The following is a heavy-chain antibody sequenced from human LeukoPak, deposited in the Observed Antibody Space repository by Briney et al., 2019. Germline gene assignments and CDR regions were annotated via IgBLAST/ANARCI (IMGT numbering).Heavy chain of an antibody. V-gene: IGHV3-15*01. CDR2: IKSKTDGRTT. J-gene: IGHJ4*02. CDR3: RGTGSSVVDS. CDR1: GFTFSNAW. Sequence: GGSLRLSCAASGFTFSNAWMSWVRQAPGKGLEWVGRIKSKTDGRTTDYAEPVRGRITISRDDSKNTLYLQMISLKTEDTAVYYCRGTGSSVVDSWGQGTLVTVSS. D-gene: IGHD2-8*02.